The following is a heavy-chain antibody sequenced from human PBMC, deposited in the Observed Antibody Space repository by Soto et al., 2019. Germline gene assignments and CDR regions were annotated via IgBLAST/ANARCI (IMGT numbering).Heavy chain of an antibody. CDR1: GFTFSSYG. D-gene: IGHD3-3*01. CDR2: ISYDGSNK. Sequence: GGSLRLSCAASGFTFSSYGMHWVRQAPGKGLEWVAVISYDGSNKYYADSVKGRFTISRDNSKNTLYLQMNSLRAEDTAVYYCAKMSYYDFWSGLPSYYFDYWGQGTLVTVSS. CDR3: AKMSYYDFWSGLPSYYFDY. J-gene: IGHJ4*02. V-gene: IGHV3-30*18.